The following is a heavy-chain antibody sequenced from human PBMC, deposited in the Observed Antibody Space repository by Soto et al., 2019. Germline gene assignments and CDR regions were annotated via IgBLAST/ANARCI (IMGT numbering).Heavy chain of an antibody. Sequence: EVQLLESGGGSVQPGGSLRLSCAASGFTFSRYDMHWVRRPPGKGLEWVSSISGSGGTAYYADSVKGRFSISRDSLVNTLYLQMNSLRAEDTAVYYCAKGRGQNWYFDYWGQGTLVTVSP. CDR3: AKGRGQNWYFDY. D-gene: IGHD1-1*01. J-gene: IGHJ4*02. CDR2: ISGSGGTA. CDR1: GFTFSRYD. V-gene: IGHV3-23*01.